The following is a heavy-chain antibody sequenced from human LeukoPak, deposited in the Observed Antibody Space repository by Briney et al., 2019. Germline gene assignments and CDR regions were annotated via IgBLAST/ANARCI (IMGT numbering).Heavy chain of an antibody. CDR3: ARSQNYYGSGDY. J-gene: IGHJ4*02. CDR1: GDSVSNGNYY. V-gene: IGHV4-61*03. Sequence: SETLSLTCTVSGDSVSNGNYYWRWLRQPPGKALEWIGYIYYTGKTYYNPFLEGRVTILVDTSRNHFSVKLSSVTAADTAVYYCARSQNYYGSGDYWSQGTLVTVSS. CDR2: IYYTGKT. D-gene: IGHD3-10*01.